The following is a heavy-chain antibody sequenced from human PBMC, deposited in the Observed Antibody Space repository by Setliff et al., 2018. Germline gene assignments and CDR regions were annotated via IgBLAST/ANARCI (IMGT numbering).Heavy chain of an antibody. V-gene: IGHV4-61*09. CDR2: IYTSWST. CDR1: DDSISSRHYY. CDR3: ARVTGFFYVDA. D-gene: IGHD3-3*01. Sequence: PSETLSLTCTVSDDSISSRHYYWSWIRQPAGKGLEWLGQIYTSWSTNYNPSLKGRATLSLDGSKNQFSLRLTSVTAADTAIYYCARVTGFFYVDAWGKGTTVTVSS. J-gene: IGHJ6*03.